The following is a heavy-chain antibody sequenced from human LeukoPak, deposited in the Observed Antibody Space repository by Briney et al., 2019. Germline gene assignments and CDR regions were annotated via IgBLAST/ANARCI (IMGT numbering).Heavy chain of an antibody. V-gene: IGHV4-34*01. CDR3: AVYGGNWDFDS. CDR1: NGFDNLYF. D-gene: IGHD4/OR15-4a*01. J-gene: IGHJ4*02. Sequence: SETLSLTCAVYNGFDNLYFMLVRQPPGKGLEWIGEMTYRGSANYNPSLRSRVTISINVSQRQFSLILKSVTAADTATYYCAVYGGNWDFDSWGQGTPVTVSS. CDR2: MTYRGSA.